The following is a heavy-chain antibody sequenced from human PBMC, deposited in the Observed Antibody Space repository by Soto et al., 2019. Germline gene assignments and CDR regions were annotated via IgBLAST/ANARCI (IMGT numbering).Heavy chain of an antibody. CDR1: GYTVTAFG. CDR2: ISTYNEDT. Sequence: QVQLVQSGPEVKKPGASVKVSCQTSGYTVTAFGITWVRQAPGQGLEWMGWISTYNEDTQYAQKVKGRLTMTTDTSTITAYMELRSLTSGATAVYYCATQFCSGINCDIRFDPWGQGTLVTVSS. J-gene: IGHJ5*02. CDR3: ATQFCSGINCDIRFDP. V-gene: IGHV1-18*01. D-gene: IGHD2-2*01.